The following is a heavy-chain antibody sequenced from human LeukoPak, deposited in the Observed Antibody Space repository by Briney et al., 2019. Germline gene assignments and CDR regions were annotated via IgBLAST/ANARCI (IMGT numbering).Heavy chain of an antibody. Sequence: SVKVSCKASGGTFSSYAISWVRQAPGQGLEWMGGIIPIFGTANYAQKFQGRVTITADESTSTAYMELSSLRSEDTAVYYCARHYYDSSGYYYTYFDYWGQGTLVTVSS. V-gene: IGHV1-69*13. CDR2: IIPIFGTA. CDR3: ARHYYDSSGYYYTYFDY. CDR1: GGTFSSYA. J-gene: IGHJ4*02. D-gene: IGHD3-22*01.